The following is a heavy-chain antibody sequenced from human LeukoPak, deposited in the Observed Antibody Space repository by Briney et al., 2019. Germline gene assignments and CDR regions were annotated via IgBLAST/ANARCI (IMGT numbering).Heavy chain of an antibody. D-gene: IGHD6-13*01. CDR3: ARGTAVGQTRDY. Sequence: APVKVSCKASGYTLTDHYIHWVRQAPGQGLEWMGRINPNSGVANYAQKFQGRVTMTRDTSISTANMELSSLTSDDTAVYYCARGTAVGQTRDYWGQGTLVTVSS. CDR1: GYTLTDHY. CDR2: INPNSGVA. J-gene: IGHJ4*02. V-gene: IGHV1-2*06.